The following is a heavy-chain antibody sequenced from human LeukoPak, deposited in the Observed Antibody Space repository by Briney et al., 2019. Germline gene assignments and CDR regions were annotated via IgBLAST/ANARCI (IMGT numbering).Heavy chain of an antibody. CDR1: GGSISSYY. CDR2: IYYSGST. V-gene: IGHV4-59*01. CDR3: ARDRKGSGYYHLDY. Sequence: SETLSLTCTVSGGSISSYYWSWIRQPPGKGLEWIGYIYYSGSTNYNPSLKSRVTISVDTSKSQFSLKLSSVTAADTAVYYCARDRKGSGYYHLDYWGQGTLVIVSS. J-gene: IGHJ4*02. D-gene: IGHD3-22*01.